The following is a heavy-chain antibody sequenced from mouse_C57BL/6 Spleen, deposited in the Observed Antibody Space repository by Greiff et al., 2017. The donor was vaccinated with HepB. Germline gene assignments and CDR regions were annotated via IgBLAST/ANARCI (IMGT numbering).Heavy chain of an antibody. CDR3: AKTHYSNSLWFAY. V-gene: IGHV2-3*01. CDR1: GFSLTSYG. J-gene: IGHJ3*01. CDR2: ICGDGST. D-gene: IGHD2-5*01. Sequence: VKLVESGPGLVAPSQCLSITCTVSGFSLTSYGVSWVRQPPGKGLEWLGVICGDGSTNYHSALISRLSISKDNSKSQVFLNLNRLQTDDTATYYCAKTHYSNSLWFAYWGQGTLVTVSA.